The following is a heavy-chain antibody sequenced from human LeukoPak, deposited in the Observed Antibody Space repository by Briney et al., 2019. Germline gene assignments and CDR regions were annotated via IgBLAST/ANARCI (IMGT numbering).Heavy chain of an antibody. D-gene: IGHD5-24*01. J-gene: IGHJ4*02. CDR1: GYTFTQKD. CDR3: ARGGDGYNYLFDY. Sequence: SVKVSCKASGYTFTQKDINWVRQAPGQGLEWMGRIIPILGIANYAQKFQGRVTITADKSTSTAYMELSSLRSEDTAVYYCARGGDGYNYLFDYWGQGTLVTVSS. V-gene: IGHV1-69*04. CDR2: IIPILGIA.